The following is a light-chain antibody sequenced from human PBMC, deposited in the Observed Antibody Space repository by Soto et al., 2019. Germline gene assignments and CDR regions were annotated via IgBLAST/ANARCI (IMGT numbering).Light chain of an antibody. CDR3: SSYTSSSTRV. CDR1: SSDVGGYNY. V-gene: IGLV2-14*01. J-gene: IGLJ1*01. CDR2: EVS. Sequence: QAGRSQPASVSGSPGQSITISCTGTSSDVGGYNYVSWYQQHPGKAPKLMIYEVSNRPSGVSNRFSGSKSGNTASLTISGLQAEDEADYYCSSYTSSSTRVFGTGTKVTVL.